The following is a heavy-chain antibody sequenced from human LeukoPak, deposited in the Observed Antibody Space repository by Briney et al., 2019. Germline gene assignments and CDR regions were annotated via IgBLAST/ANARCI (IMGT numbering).Heavy chain of an antibody. CDR1: GGSISSYY. CDR3: ARTYNRFYHYYMDV. D-gene: IGHD1-1*01. V-gene: IGHV4-59*12. J-gene: IGHJ6*03. Sequence: SETLSLTCTVSGGSISSYYWSWIRQPPGKGLEWIGYIYYSGSTNYNPSLKSRVTISVDTSKNQFSLKLNSVTAADTAVYYCARTYNRFYHYYMDVWGKGTTVTVSS. CDR2: IYYSGST.